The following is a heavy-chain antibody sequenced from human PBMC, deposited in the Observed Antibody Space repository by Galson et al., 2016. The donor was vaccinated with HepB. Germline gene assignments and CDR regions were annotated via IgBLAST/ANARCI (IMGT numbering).Heavy chain of an antibody. D-gene: IGHD2-8*01. V-gene: IGHV3-74*01. CDR1: GFTFGGYW. CDR3: ARETETNGWFIDY. Sequence: SLRLSCAASGFTFGGYWMHWVRQPPGKGLVWVSRMNGDGSSAIYADSVKGRLTMSRDNAKNTLHLQMNSLRVEDTAVYYCARETETNGWFIDYWGRGTLVTVAS. CDR2: MNGDGSSA. J-gene: IGHJ4*02.